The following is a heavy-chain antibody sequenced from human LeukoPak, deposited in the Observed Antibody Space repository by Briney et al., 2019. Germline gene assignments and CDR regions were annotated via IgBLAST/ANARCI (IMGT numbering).Heavy chain of an antibody. CDR2: IWYDGSNK. Sequence: GGSLRLSCAASGFTFSSYGMHWVRQAPGKGLEWVAVIWYDGSNKYYADSVKGRFAISRDNSKNTLYLQMNSLRAEDTAVYYCTSWGDTTAEYFQRWGQGTLVTVSS. CDR1: GFTFSSYG. V-gene: IGHV3-33*01. CDR3: TSWGDTTAEYFQR. D-gene: IGHD2-21*02. J-gene: IGHJ1*01.